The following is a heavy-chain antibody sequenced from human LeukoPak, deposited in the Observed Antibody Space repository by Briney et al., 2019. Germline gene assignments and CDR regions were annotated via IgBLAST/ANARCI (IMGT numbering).Heavy chain of an antibody. D-gene: IGHD5-12*01. CDR2: IVVGSGNT. Sequence: ASVKVSCKASGFTFTSSAMQWVRQARGQRLEWIGWIVVGSGNTNYAQKFQERVTITRDMSTSTAYMELSSLRSEDTAVYYCAAGTPNIVAHDAFDIWGQGTMVTVSS. J-gene: IGHJ3*02. CDR3: AAGTPNIVAHDAFDI. CDR1: GFTFTSSA. V-gene: IGHV1-58*02.